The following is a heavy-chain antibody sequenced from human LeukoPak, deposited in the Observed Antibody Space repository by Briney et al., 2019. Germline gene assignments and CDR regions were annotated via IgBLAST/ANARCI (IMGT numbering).Heavy chain of an antibody. CDR1: GYTFTGYY. D-gene: IGHD5-24*01. V-gene: IGHV1-2*02. J-gene: IGHJ5*02. CDR2: INPNSGGT. Sequence: ASVKVSCKASGYTFTGYYMHWVRQAPGQGLEWMGWINPNSGGTNYAQKFQGRVTMTRDTSISTAYMGLSRLRSDDTAVYYCARDGGRRDGYIANWFDPWGQGTLVTVSS. CDR3: ARDGGRRDGYIANWFDP.